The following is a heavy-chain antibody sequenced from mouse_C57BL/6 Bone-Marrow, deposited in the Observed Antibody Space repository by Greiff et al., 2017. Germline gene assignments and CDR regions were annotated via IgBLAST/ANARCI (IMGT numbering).Heavy chain of an antibody. Sequence: VQMQQPGAELVKPGASVKMSCKASGYTFTSYWITWVKQRPGQGLEWIGDIYPGSGSTNYNEKFKSKATLTVDTSSSTAYMQLSSLTSEDSAVYYCARPYYSNYWYFDVWGTGTTVTVSS. D-gene: IGHD2-5*01. V-gene: IGHV1-55*01. CDR3: ARPYYSNYWYFDV. J-gene: IGHJ1*03. CDR2: IYPGSGST. CDR1: GYTFTSYW.